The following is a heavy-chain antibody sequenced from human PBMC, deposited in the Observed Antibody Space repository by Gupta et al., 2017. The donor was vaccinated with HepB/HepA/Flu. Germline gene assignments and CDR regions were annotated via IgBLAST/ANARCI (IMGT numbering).Heavy chain of an antibody. CDR2: MNPNIGYT. Sequence: QVQLVQSGAEVKKPGASVKVSCKASGSTFTSYDINWVRQAPGQGLEWLGWMNPNIGYTGFAQKFQGRVTMTRNTPINTAYMGLSSLGSEDTAGYYCARGPHSGYCVHDWYLDLWGRGTLVTVSS. J-gene: IGHJ2*01. V-gene: IGHV1-8*01. CDR1: GSTFTSYD. CDR3: ARGPHSGYCVHDWYLDL. D-gene: IGHD3-22*01.